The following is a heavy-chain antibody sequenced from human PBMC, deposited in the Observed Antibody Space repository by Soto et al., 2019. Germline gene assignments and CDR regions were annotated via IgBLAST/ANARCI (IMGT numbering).Heavy chain of an antibody. J-gene: IGHJ6*03. CDR3: AKPYLTETLSLWKTAYYYYYYMDV. V-gene: IGHV3-23*01. CDR1: GFTFSSYA. Sequence: GGSLRLSCAASGFTFSSYAMSWVRQAPGKGLEWVSAISGSGGSTYYADSVKGRFTISRDNSKNTLYLQMNSLRAEDTAVYYCAKPYLTETLSLWKTAYYYYYYMDVWGKGTTVTVSS. CDR2: ISGSGGST. D-gene: IGHD7-27*01.